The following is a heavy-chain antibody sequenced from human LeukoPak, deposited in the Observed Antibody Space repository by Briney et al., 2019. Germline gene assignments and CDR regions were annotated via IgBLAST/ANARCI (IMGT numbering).Heavy chain of an antibody. CDR3: ARTGLDYDILTGYYPFDY. J-gene: IGHJ4*02. V-gene: IGHV1-46*01. CDR1: GYTFTSYY. CDR2: INPSGGST. D-gene: IGHD3-9*01. Sequence: ASVKVSCKASGYTFTSYYMHWVRQAPGQGLEWMGIINPSGGSTSYAQKFQGRVTMTRDMSTSTVYMELSSLRSEDTAVYYCARTGLDYDILTGYYPFDYWGQGTLVTVSS.